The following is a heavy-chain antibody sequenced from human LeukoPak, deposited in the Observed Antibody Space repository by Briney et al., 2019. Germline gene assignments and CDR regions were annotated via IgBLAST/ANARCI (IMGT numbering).Heavy chain of an antibody. CDR2: IIPIFGTA. D-gene: IGHD6-19*01. Sequence: SVKVSCKASGGTFSSYAISWVRQAPGQGLEWMGGIIPIFGTANYAQKFQGRVTITADKSTSTAYMELSSLRSEDTAVYYCARDLSSGWYNWFDPWGQGTLVTVSS. V-gene: IGHV1-69*06. CDR1: GGTFSSYA. CDR3: ARDLSSGWYNWFDP. J-gene: IGHJ5*02.